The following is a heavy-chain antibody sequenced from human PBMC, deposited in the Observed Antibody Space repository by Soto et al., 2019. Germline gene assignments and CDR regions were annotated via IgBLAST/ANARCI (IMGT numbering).Heavy chain of an antibody. J-gene: IGHJ4*02. CDR1: GGSISSGGYD. V-gene: IGHV4-31*03. CDR2: IYYSGST. Sequence: QVQLQESGPGLVKPSQTLSLTCTVSGGSISSGGYDWSWIRQHPGKGLEWIGYIYYSGSTYYNPSLKSRVTISVDTSKNQFSLKLSSVTAADTAVYYCARVPADDYGDYYWGQGTLVTVSS. CDR3: ARVPADDYGDYY. D-gene: IGHD4-17*01.